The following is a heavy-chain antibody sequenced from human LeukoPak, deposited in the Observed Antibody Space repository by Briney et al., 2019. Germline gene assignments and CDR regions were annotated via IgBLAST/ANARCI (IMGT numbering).Heavy chain of an antibody. CDR3: ARVSVVYGMDV. J-gene: IGHJ6*02. V-gene: IGHV4-59*01. Sequence: PSETLSLTCTVSGGSINDYYWSWIRQPPGKGLEWIGYMYYTGSTNYNPSLKSRVTMSVDTSKTRFFLKLTSVTAADTALYYCARVSVVYGMDVWGQGTAVTVS. CDR2: MYYTGST. CDR1: GGSINDYY.